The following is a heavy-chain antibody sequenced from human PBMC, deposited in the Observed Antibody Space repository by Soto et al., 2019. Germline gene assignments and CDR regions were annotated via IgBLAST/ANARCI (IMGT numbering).Heavy chain of an antibody. V-gene: IGHV2-5*02. CDR3: AHRLALLEWVVSRRYYYMDV. D-gene: IGHD3-3*02. CDR1: GFSLSNSGVG. CDR2: IYWDDDK. J-gene: IGHJ6*03. Sequence: QITLKASGPTLVKPTQTLTLTCTFSGFSLSNSGVGVGLIRHPQANALEWLALIYWDDDKRYSPSLKSMLTISKDTSKNQVCLKMTTMDPVDTATYSCAHRLALLEWVVSRRYYYMDVWCKVTTVTLAS.